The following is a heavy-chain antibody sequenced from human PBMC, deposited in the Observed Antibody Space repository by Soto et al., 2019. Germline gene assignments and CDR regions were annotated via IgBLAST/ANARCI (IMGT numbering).Heavy chain of an antibody. CDR1: GYIFTGYH. Sequence: ASVKVSCKASGYIFTGYHIHWVRQAPGRGLEWMGWINPNRGDTEYAQNFQGRVTMTRDTSFNLVYMEMSGLMSDDTAVYYCARGAADSPVVPYYYYGMDVWGQGTTVTVSS. V-gene: IGHV1-2*02. D-gene: IGHD6-13*01. CDR2: INPNRGDT. CDR3: ARGAADSPVVPYYYYGMDV. J-gene: IGHJ6*02.